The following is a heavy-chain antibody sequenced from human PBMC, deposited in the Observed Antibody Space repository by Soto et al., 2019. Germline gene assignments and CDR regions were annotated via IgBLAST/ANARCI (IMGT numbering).Heavy chain of an antibody. Sequence: VHLEQSGAEVKKAGASVKISCKASGYSFAAYYINWVRQVSGQGLEWMGWINPNTGVTDYAQKVQGRGTLTRDTSIKTAYLELTSLRSDDTAVYYCAKFYTWNELQGGSDYWRQGTLLTVAS. J-gene: IGHJ4*02. CDR2: INPNTGVT. CDR3: AKFYTWNELQGGSDY. CDR1: GYSFAAYY. V-gene: IGHV1-2*02. D-gene: IGHD1-1*01.